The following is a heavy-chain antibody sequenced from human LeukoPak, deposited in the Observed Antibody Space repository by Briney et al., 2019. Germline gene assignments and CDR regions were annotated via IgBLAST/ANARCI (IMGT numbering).Heavy chain of an antibody. CDR3: ATSLDTAGGPY. Sequence: GGSLRLSCAASGFTFTTYWMTWVRQAPGEGLEWVANIKQDGSATYYADSMKGRFTISRDNAKNSLYLQMNSLRADETAVYYCATSLDTAGGPYWGQGTLVTVSS. V-gene: IGHV3-7*01. CDR1: GFTFTTYW. CDR2: IKQDGSAT. D-gene: IGHD5-18*01. J-gene: IGHJ4*02.